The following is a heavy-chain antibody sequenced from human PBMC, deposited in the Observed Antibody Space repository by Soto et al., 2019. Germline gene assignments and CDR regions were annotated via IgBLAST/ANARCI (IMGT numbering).Heavy chain of an antibody. J-gene: IGHJ3*02. CDR3: AKDWGEFLGGPEGGAFDI. CDR2: ISYDGSNK. Sequence: QVQLVESGGGVVQPGRSLRLSCAASGFTFSSYGMHWVRQAPGKGLEWVAVISYDGSNKYYADSVKGRFTISRDNSKNTLYLQMNSLRAEDTAVYYCAKDWGEFLGGPEGGAFDIWGQGTMVTVSS. V-gene: IGHV3-30*18. CDR1: GFTFSSYG. D-gene: IGHD3-16*01.